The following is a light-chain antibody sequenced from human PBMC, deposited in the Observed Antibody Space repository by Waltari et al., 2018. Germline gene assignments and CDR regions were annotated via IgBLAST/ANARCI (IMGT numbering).Light chain of an antibody. CDR2: GAS. J-gene: IGKJ4*01. CDR3: QQYKNWPPVT. V-gene: IGKV3-15*01. CDR1: QSVSSN. Sequence: EIVMTQSPATLSVSPGERATLSCRASQSVSSNLAWYQQRPGQAPRLLIYGASTRATGVPTRFSGSGPGTDFTLSISSLQSEDFAVYYCQQYKNWPPVTFGGGTKVEIK.